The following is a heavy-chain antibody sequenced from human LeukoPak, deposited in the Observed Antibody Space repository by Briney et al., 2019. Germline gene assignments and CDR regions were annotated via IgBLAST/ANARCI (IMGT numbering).Heavy chain of an antibody. CDR3: ARETSRSGYYMNNWFDP. V-gene: IGHV1-46*01. CDR1: GYTFTSYY. Sequence: ASVKVSCKASGYTFTSYYMHWVRQAPGQGLEWMVIINPSGGSTSYAQKFQGRVTMTRDTSTSTVYMELSSLRSEDTAVYYCARETSRSGYYMNNWFDPWGQGTLVTVSS. CDR2: INPSGGST. D-gene: IGHD3-22*01. J-gene: IGHJ5*02.